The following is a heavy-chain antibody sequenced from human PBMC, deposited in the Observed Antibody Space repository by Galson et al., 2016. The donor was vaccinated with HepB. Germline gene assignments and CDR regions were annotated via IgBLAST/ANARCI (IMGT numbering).Heavy chain of an antibody. J-gene: IGHJ3*02. CDR2: ISASSGTI. Sequence: SLRLSCADSGLTFSNYPMNWVRQAPGRGLEWVAYISASSGTIYYADSVKGRFTISRDNAKNSLYLQMNSLRDEDTAVYYCARDDRWYYYDSSGYYYGAFDMWGQGTMVAVSS. V-gene: IGHV3-48*02. D-gene: IGHD3-22*01. CDR1: GLTFSNYP. CDR3: ARDDRWYYYDSSGYYYGAFDM.